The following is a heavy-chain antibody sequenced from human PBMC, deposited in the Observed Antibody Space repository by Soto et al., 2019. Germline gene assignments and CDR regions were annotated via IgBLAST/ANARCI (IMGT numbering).Heavy chain of an antibody. CDR1: GHIFNTYG. V-gene: IGHV3-23*01. CDR2: LIPSGTYT. CDR3: TNTARGAAHGYWYLYL. J-gene: IGHJ2*01. Sequence: PGRALRLSCAASGHIFNTYGVIWVRLTPGGGLEWVLPLIPSGTYTNYADSVKGRCTLSRDNSKNTLYMHMHSRRAEDTAIYYCTNTARGAAHGYWYLYLCGHGTLIT. D-gene: IGHD2-15*01.